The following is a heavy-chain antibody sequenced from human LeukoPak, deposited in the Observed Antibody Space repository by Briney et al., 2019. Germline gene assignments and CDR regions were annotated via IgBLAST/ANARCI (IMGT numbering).Heavy chain of an antibody. V-gene: IGHV3-23*01. CDR3: ARAVRAGHRPVYTYYYMDV. D-gene: IGHD5/OR15-5a*01. Sequence: GGSLRLSCAASAPTFNNYAMTWVRQAPGKGLEWVSPISGSGDTTYYADSVTGRFTISRDNSKNTVFLQMNSLRADDTAVYYCARAVRAGHRPVYTYYYMDVWGKGTTVTVSS. J-gene: IGHJ6*03. CDR1: APTFNNYA. CDR2: ISGSGDTT.